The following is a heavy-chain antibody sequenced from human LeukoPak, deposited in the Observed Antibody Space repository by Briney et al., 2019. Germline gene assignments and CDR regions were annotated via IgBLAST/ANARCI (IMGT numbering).Heavy chain of an antibody. D-gene: IGHD6-19*01. CDR3: AKDLGYSSGSADY. CDR1: GFTFSSYG. CDR2: ISYDGSNK. V-gene: IGHV3-30*18. J-gene: IGHJ4*02. Sequence: GGSLGLSCAASGFTFSSYGMHWVRQAPGKGLEWVAVISYDGSNKYYADSVKGRFTISRDNSKNTLYLQMNSLRAEDTAVYYCAKDLGYSSGSADYWGQGTLVTVSS.